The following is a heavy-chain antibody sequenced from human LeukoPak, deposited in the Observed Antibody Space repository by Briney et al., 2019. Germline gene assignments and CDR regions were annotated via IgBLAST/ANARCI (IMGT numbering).Heavy chain of an antibody. Sequence: GASVKVSCKASGYTFTGYYMHWVRQAPGQGLEWMGWINPNSGGTNYAQKFQGRVTMARDTSISTAYMELSRLRSDDTAVYYCARAEGIAAAGRDWGQGTLVTVSS. CDR2: INPNSGGT. J-gene: IGHJ4*02. CDR1: GYTFTGYY. D-gene: IGHD6-13*01. CDR3: ARAEGIAAAGRD. V-gene: IGHV1-2*02.